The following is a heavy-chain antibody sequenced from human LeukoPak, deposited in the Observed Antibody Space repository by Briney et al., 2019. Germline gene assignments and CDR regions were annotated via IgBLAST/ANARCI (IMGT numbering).Heavy chain of an antibody. Sequence: SETLSLTCTVSGGSINKYYWSWIRQSPGKGLEWLGYVHDSAGTIYNPSLKSRVTISVGTSKTQFSLKLSSVTAADTAVYYCARLDYGDYGHYWGQGTLVTVSS. J-gene: IGHJ4*02. CDR1: GGSINKYY. D-gene: IGHD4-17*01. CDR2: VHDSAGT. CDR3: ARLDYGDYGHY. V-gene: IGHV4-59*08.